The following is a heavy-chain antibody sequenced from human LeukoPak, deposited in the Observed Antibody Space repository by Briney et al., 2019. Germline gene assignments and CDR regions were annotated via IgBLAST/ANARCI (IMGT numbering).Heavy chain of an antibody. D-gene: IGHD3-22*01. J-gene: IGHJ3*02. CDR1: GGSFSGYY. CDR2: INHSGST. V-gene: IGHV4-34*01. CDR3: ASRSYYYDSSGSNGNFDI. Sequence: SETLSLTCAVYGGSFSGYYWSWIRQPPVKALEWIGEINHSGSTNYNPSLKSRVTISVDTSKNQFSLKLSSVTAADTAVYYCASRSYYYDSSGSNGNFDIWGQGTMVTVSS.